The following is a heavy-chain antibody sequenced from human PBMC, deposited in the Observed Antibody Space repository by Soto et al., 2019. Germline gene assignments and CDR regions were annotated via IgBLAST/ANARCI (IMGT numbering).Heavy chain of an antibody. Sequence: GESLKISCNGSGYSFTIYCISLVRQMPGKGLEWMGRIDPSDSYTNYSPSFQGHVTISADKSISTAYLQWSSLKASVTAMYYCARHGNAAFSDIWGQGTMVTVSS. J-gene: IGHJ3*02. D-gene: IGHD1-1*01. V-gene: IGHV5-10-1*01. CDR2: IDPSDSYT. CDR3: ARHGNAAFSDI. CDR1: GYSFTIYC.